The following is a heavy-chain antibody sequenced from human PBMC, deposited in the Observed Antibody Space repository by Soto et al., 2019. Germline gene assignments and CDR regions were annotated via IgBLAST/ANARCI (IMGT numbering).Heavy chain of an antibody. J-gene: IGHJ1*01. Sequence: GGSLRLSCTASGFIFRNYAMNWVRQAPGKGLEWVATISIADINTYYADSVKGRFTISRDDSKSTLYLQMNSLRAEDTAVYYCAKRTEYNNLSPSGRDHFQYWGQGTLVTVSS. CDR1: GFIFRNYA. CDR2: ISIADINT. V-gene: IGHV3-23*01. CDR3: AKRTEYNNLSPSGRDHFQY. D-gene: IGHD1-20*01.